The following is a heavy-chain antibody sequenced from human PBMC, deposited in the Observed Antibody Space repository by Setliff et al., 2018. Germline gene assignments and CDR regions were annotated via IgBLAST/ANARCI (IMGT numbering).Heavy chain of an antibody. D-gene: IGHD3-16*01. Sequence: ASVKVSCKASGGTFSSYAISWVRQAPGQGLEWMGGIIPIFGTANYAHKFQGRVTITADESTSTAYMELSSLRSEDTAVYYCARLLPLVGPGGPFDYWGQGTQVTVSS. CDR1: GGTFSSYA. CDR3: ARLLPLVGPGGPFDY. CDR2: IIPIFGTA. J-gene: IGHJ4*02. V-gene: IGHV1-69*13.